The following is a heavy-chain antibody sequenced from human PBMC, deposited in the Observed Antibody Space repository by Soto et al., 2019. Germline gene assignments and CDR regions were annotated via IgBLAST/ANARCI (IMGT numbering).Heavy chain of an antibody. CDR2: VFHPGTT. V-gene: IGHV4-4*02. J-gene: IGHJ4*02. D-gene: IGHD6-19*01. CDR1: GDSVSSPYY. CDR3: ARSAGWYAVHS. Sequence: QVQLQESGPGLVKPSGTLSLTCAVSGDSVSSPYYWCWVRQPPGKGLVWIGEVFHPGTTSYNPSLRRRVTISMDKANNQFSLALSFVTAADTAVYYCARSAGWYAVHSWGPGTLVIVSS.